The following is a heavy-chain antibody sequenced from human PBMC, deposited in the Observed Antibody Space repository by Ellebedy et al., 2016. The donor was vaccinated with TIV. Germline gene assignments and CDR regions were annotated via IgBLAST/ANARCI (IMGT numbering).Heavy chain of an antibody. Sequence: SGPTLVXPTQTLTLTCTFSGFSLSTSGVGVGWIRQPPGKALEWLALIYWDDDKRYSPSLKSRLTITKDTSKNQVVLTMTNMDPVDTATYYCAHRRSRTWTNEHYGMDVWGQGTTVTVSS. CDR2: IYWDDDK. CDR1: GFSLSTSGVG. CDR3: AHRRSRTWTNEHYGMDV. J-gene: IGHJ6*02. D-gene: IGHD3/OR15-3a*01. V-gene: IGHV2-5*02.